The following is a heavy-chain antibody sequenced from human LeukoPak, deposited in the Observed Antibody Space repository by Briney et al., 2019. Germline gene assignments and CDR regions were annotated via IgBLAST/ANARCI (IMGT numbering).Heavy chain of an antibody. V-gene: IGHV4-59*08. CDR1: GGSISSYY. CDR2: IYYSGST. J-gene: IGHJ4*02. CDR3: ARHDCSGGSCYSAGIDY. Sequence: SETLSLTCTVSGGSISSYYWSWIRQPPGKGLEWIGYIYYSGSTNYNPSLKSRVTISVDTSKNQFSLKLSSVTAADTAVYYCARHDCSGGSCYSAGIDYWGQGTLVTVSS. D-gene: IGHD2-15*01.